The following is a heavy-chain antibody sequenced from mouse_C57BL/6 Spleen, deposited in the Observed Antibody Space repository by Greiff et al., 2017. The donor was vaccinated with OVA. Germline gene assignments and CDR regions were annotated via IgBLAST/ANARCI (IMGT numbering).Heavy chain of an antibody. CDR1: GYAFSSSW. J-gene: IGHJ2*01. CDR3: ARGGYYGSSYNYFDY. D-gene: IGHD1-1*01. V-gene: IGHV1-82*01. Sequence: VQLQQSGPELVKPGASVKISCKASGYAFSSSWMNWVKQRPGKGLEWIGRIYPGDGDTNYNGKFKGKATLTADKSSSTAYMQLSSLTSEDSAVYFCARGGYYGSSYNYFDYWGQGTTLTVSS. CDR2: IYPGDGDT.